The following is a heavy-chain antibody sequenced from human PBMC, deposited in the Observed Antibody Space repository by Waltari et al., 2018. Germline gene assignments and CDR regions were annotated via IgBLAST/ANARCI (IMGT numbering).Heavy chain of an antibody. J-gene: IGHJ2*01. CDR2: ITRSGST. CDR1: GGSFSGDY. Sequence: QVQLQQWGAGRLKPWETLALTCAVYGGSFSGDYWSWIGQPAGKGLEWIGDITRSGSTNSNPSLKSRVTLSVDTSQNQSSLKLSSVTAAATAVYYCARGRSGWYVYWYFDLWGRGTLVTVSS. V-gene: IGHV4-34*01. CDR3: ARGRSGWYVYWYFDL. D-gene: IGHD6-19*01.